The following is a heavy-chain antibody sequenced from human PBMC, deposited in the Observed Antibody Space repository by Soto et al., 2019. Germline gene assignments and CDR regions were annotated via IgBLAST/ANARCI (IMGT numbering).Heavy chain of an antibody. V-gene: IGHV3-33*01. D-gene: IGHD3-10*01. J-gene: IGHJ6*02. CDR2: IWYDGSNK. CDR3: GRTGLVWFGEACGMDV. Sequence: QVQLVESGGGVVQPGRSLRLSCAASGFTFSSYGMHWVRQAPGKGLEWVAVIWYDGSNKYYADSVKGRFTISRDNSKNTLYRQMNSLRAEDAAVYYCGRTGLVWFGEACGMDVWGQGTTVAVSS. CDR1: GFTFSSYG.